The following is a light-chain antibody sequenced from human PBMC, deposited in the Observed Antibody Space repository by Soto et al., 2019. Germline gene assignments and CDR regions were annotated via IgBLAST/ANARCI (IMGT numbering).Light chain of an antibody. CDR2: DVS. Sequence: QSALTQPASVSGSPGQSITISCTGTSSDVGGYNYVSWYQQHPGKAPKLMIYDVSNRPSGVSNRFSGSKSGNTASLTISGLQAEDEADYYCSSYTTSNTRQIVFGTGTKATVL. J-gene: IGLJ1*01. V-gene: IGLV2-14*01. CDR3: SSYTTSNTRQIV. CDR1: SSDVGGYNY.